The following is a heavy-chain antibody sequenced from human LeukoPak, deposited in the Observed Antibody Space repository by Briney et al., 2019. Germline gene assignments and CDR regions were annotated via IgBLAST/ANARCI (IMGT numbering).Heavy chain of an antibody. CDR1: GYSFTSYW. J-gene: IGHJ4*02. CDR2: IYPGDSEI. CDR3: ARRQSPDY. Sequence: KYGESLKISCKGSGYSFTSYWIGWVRQMPGKGLEWMGIIYPGDSEIIYSPSFRGQVTISADKSITTTYLQWSSLKASDSAMYYCARRQSPDYWGQGTLVTVSS. V-gene: IGHV5-51*01.